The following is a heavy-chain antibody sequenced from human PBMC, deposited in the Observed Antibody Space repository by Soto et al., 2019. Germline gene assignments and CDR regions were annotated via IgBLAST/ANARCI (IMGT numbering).Heavy chain of an antibody. CDR3: AKHEGYCSTTTCSNFDY. V-gene: IGHV5-51*01. Sequence: PGESLKISCNGSGFTFTSDWIAWVRQMPGKGLEWMGIIYPGDSDSSYSPSFQGQVTISADKSINTAYLHWSSLKASDTAIYYCAKHEGYCSTTTCSNFDYWGQGTLVTVSS. J-gene: IGHJ4*02. CDR1: GFTFTSDW. CDR2: IYPGDSDS. D-gene: IGHD2-2*01.